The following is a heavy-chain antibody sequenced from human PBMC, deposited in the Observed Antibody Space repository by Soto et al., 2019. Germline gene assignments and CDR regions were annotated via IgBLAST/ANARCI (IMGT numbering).Heavy chain of an antibody. CDR1: GGSISSGGYS. CDR2: IYHSGST. J-gene: IGHJ4*02. D-gene: IGHD1-1*01. CDR3: ARSASTVTTLDY. V-gene: IGHV4-30-2*01. Sequence: ASETLSLTCAVSGGSISSGGYSWSWIRQPPGKGLEWVGYIYHSGSTYYNPSLKSRVTISVDRSKNQFSLKLSSVTAADTAVYYCARSASTVTTLDYWGQGTLVT.